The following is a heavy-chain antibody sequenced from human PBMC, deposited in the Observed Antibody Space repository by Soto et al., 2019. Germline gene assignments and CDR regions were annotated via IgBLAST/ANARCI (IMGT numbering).Heavy chain of an antibody. Sequence: QLQLQESGPGLVKPSETLSLTCTVSGGSISSSSYYWGWIRQPPGKGLEWIGSIYYSGSTNYNPSLKSRVTISVDTSKNQFSLKLSSVTAADTAVYYCARVWSGSFRVWFDPWGQGTLVTVSS. J-gene: IGHJ5*02. V-gene: IGHV4-39*07. D-gene: IGHD3-3*01. CDR2: IYYSGST. CDR3: ARVWSGSFRVWFDP. CDR1: GGSISSSSYY.